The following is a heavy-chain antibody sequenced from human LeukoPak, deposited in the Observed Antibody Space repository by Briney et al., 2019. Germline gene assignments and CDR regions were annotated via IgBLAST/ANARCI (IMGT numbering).Heavy chain of an antibody. CDR2: INPNSGDT. V-gene: IGHV1-2*02. D-gene: IGHD3-10*01. J-gene: IGHJ2*01. CDR1: GYIFTNYY. Sequence: ASVKVSCQASGYIFTNYYKYWLRKAPGQGRECLGWINPNSGDTRSAHKFQGRVTMTGDTSIRTHDVEVSRLTFHGTAVCHCARFPPGTWGSSFDLWGRGTLVTVSS. CDR3: ARFPPGTWGSSFDL.